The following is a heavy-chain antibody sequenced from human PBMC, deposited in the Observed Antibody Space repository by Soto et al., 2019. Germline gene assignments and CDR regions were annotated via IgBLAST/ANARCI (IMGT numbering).Heavy chain of an antibody. CDR3: ASLDTVTHYYGMDV. J-gene: IGHJ6*02. Sequence: QLQLQESGSGLVKPSQTLSLTCAVSGGSISSGGYSWSWIRQPPGKGLEWIGYIYYSGSTYYNPSLKSRVTISVDTSKNQFSLKLSSVTAADTAVYYCASLDTVTHYYGMDVWGQGTTVTVSS. V-gene: IGHV4-30-2*05. CDR2: IYYSGST. D-gene: IGHD4-17*01. CDR1: GGSISSGGYS.